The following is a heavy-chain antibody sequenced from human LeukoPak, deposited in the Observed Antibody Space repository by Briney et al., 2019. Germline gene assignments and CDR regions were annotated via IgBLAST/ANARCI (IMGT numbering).Heavy chain of an antibody. D-gene: IGHD2-15*01. CDR3: ARDPTQGYCSGGSCWSHLDV. CDR1: GGSISSYY. CDR2: IYTSGST. Sequence: SETLSLTCTVSGGSISSYYWSWIRQPAGKGLEWIGRIYTSGSTNYNPSLKSRVTMSVGTSKNQFSLKLSSVTAADTAVYYCARDPTQGYCSGGSCWSHLDVWGKGTTVTVSS. V-gene: IGHV4-4*07. J-gene: IGHJ6*04.